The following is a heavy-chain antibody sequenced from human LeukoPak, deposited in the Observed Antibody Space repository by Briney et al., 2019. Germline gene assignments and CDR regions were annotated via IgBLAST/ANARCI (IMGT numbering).Heavy chain of an antibody. J-gene: IGHJ5*02. CDR2: INPNSGGT. V-gene: IGHV1-2*02. D-gene: IGHD4-17*01. CDR1: GYTFTGYH. CDR3: ARVGTTVTTLSWFDP. Sequence: ASVKVSCKASGYTFTGYHMHWVRQAPGQGLEWMGWINPNSGGTNFAQKFQGRVTMTRDTSISTAYMEPSRLRSDDTAVYFCARVGTTVTTLSWFDPWGQGTLVTVSS.